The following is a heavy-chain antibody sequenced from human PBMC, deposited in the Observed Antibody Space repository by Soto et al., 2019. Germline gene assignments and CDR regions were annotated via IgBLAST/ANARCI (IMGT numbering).Heavy chain of an antibody. D-gene: IGHD3-10*01. Sequence: SETLSLTCSVSGGSITSHYCSWFRQPPGKGLEWIGYIHHSGSTSYNPSLNSRVTMSVDTSKSQFFLKVSSVTAADTALYYCARQGFGQLHGLVDVWGPGTTVTVSS. V-gene: IGHV4-59*08. CDR2: IHHSGST. CDR1: GGSITSHY. J-gene: IGHJ6*02. CDR3: ARQGFGQLHGLVDV.